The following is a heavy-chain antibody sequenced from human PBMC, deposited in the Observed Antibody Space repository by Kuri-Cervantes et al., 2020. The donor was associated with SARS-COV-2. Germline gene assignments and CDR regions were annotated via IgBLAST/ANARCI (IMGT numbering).Heavy chain of an antibody. V-gene: IGHV3-48*02. CDR3: ARGYCSSTSCPPYYYYGMDV. J-gene: IGHJ6*02. CDR2: ISSSSSTI. Sequence: GGSLRLSCAASGFTFSSYSMNWVCQAPGKGLEWVSYISSSSSTIYYADSVKGRFTISRDNAKNSLYLQMNSLRDEDTAVYYCARGYCSSTSCPPYYYYGMDVWGQGTTVTVSS. CDR1: GFTFSSYS. D-gene: IGHD2-2*01.